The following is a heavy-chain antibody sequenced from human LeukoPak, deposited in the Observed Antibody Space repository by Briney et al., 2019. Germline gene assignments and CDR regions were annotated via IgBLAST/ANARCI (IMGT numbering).Heavy chain of an antibody. CDR3: ARGSRAIVATKFARGRYMDV. Sequence: PGGSLRLSCAASGFTFNSYSMNWVRQAPGKGLEWVSSISSSSSYIYYADSVKGRFTISRDNSKNTLYLQMNSLRTEGTAVYYCARGSRAIVATKFARGRYMDVWGKGTTVTISS. D-gene: IGHD5-12*01. V-gene: IGHV3-21*01. CDR1: GFTFNSYS. CDR2: ISSSSSYI. J-gene: IGHJ6*03.